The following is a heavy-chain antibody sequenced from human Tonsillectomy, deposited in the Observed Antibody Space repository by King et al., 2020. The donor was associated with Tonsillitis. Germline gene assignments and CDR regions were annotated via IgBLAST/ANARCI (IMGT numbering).Heavy chain of an antibody. CDR1: GYTFSSYS. J-gene: IGHJ6*02. CDR2: ISRAGGSI. Sequence: VQLVESGGGLVQPGGSLTLSCSASGYTFSSYSMHWVRQAPGKGLEYVAHISRAGGSIYYADSVKGRFTISRDNSKDTLYFQMSSLRPEDTAVYYCVKGYCATTSCYYDYYALDVWGQGTTVTVSS. V-gene: IGHV3-64D*06. D-gene: IGHD2-2*01. CDR3: VKGYCATTSCYYDYYALDV.